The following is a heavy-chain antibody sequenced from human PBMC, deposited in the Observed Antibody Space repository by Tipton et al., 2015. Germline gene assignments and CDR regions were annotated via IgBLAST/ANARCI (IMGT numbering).Heavy chain of an antibody. CDR1: GYSLSTGHC. D-gene: IGHD3-22*01. V-gene: IGHV4-28*03. CDR3: ARDAGRYYDSSGLSWYFDL. J-gene: IGHJ2*01. Sequence: TLSLTCNVSGYSLSTGHCWGWVRLSPGKGLEWVANICSSGNAYYNPSLKSRVTMSADASKTHFSLEVNSVTAADTAVYYCARDAGRYYDSSGLSWYFDLWGRGTLVTVSS. CDR2: ICSSGNA.